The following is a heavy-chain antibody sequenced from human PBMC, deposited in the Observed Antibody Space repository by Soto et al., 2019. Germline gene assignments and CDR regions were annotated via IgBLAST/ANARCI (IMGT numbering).Heavy chain of an antibody. Sequence: SLRLSCAASGFTFSSSGMHWVRQAPGKGLEWVAVISYDGSNKYYADSVKGRFTISRDNSKNTLYLQMNSLRAEDTAVYYCARELGATTGYSYGMDVWGQGTTVTVSS. D-gene: IGHD1-26*01. CDR3: ARELGATTGYSYGMDV. J-gene: IGHJ6*02. V-gene: IGHV3-30*03. CDR2: ISYDGSNK. CDR1: GFTFSSSG.